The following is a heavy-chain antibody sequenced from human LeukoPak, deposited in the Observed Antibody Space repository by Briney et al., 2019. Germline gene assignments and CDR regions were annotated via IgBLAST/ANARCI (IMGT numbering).Heavy chain of an antibody. J-gene: IGHJ3*02. V-gene: IGHV3-48*01. Sequence: GGSLRLSCAASGFTFSSYSMNWVRQAPGKGLEWVSYISISSSTIYYADSVKGRFTISRDNAKNSLFLHMNSLRAEDTAVYYCARSVGSYFAFDIWGQGTMVTVSS. CDR2: ISISSSTI. CDR3: ARSVGSYFAFDI. D-gene: IGHD1-26*01. CDR1: GFTFSSYS.